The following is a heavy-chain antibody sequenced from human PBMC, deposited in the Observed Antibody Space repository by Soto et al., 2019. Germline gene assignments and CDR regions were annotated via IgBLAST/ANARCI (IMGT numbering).Heavy chain of an antibody. CDR3: ARFDYSKYLFDY. CDR2: ISTYRGDP. D-gene: IGHD4-4*01. CDR1: GYTFTSYG. Sequence: QFQLVQSGADVKTPGASVKVSCRSTGYTFTSYGIGWVRQAPGQGLEWMGWISTYRGDPNYAQKFQGRVTMTTDTSTSTAYMELRSLRSADTALYYCARFDYSKYLFDYWGQGTLVSVSS. J-gene: IGHJ4*02. V-gene: IGHV1-18*01.